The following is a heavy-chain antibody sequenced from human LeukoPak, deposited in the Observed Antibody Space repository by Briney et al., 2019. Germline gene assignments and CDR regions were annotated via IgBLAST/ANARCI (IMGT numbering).Heavy chain of an antibody. D-gene: IGHD6-13*01. CDR1: GGSISSSSYY. J-gene: IGHJ4*02. V-gene: IGHV4-39*01. Sequence: PSETLSLTCTVSGGSISSSSYYWGWIRQPPGKGLEWIGSIYYSGSTYYNPSLKSRVTISVDTSKNQFSLKLSSVTAADTAVYYCARIAAAGPDSLPFDYWGQGTLDTVSS. CDR2: IYYSGST. CDR3: ARIAAAGPDSLPFDY.